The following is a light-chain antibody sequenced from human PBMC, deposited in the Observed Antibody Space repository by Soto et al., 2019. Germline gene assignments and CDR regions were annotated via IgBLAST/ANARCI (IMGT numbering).Light chain of an antibody. CDR3: ASYTRTTTLV. V-gene: IGLV2-14*01. J-gene: IGLJ2*01. CDR1: ISDIGGYNF. CDR2: DVN. Sequence: QSALTQPASVSGSPGQSITISCTGTISDIGGYNFVSWYQHHPGKAPKLVIYDVNNRPSGISYRFSGSKSGNTASLTISGLQAEDEADYYCASYTRTTTLVFGGRTKLTVL.